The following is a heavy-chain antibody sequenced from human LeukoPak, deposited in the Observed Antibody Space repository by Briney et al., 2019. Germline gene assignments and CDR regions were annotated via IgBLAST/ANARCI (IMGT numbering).Heavy chain of an antibody. V-gene: IGHV4-59*08. D-gene: IGHD6-19*01. CDR2: IYYSGST. CDR1: GGSFSGYY. J-gene: IGHJ6*03. CDR3: ATKNSSGWGYYYYYYMDV. Sequence: SETLSLTCAVYGGSFSGYYWSWIRQAPGKGLEWIGYIYYSGSTNYNPSLKSRVTISVDTSKNQFSLKLSSVTAADTAVYYCATKNSSGWGYYYYYYMDVWGKGTTVTVSS.